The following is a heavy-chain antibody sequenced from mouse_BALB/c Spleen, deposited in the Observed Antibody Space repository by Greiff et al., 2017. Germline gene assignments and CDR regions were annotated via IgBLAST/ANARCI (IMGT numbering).Heavy chain of an antibody. D-gene: IGHD2-14*01. CDR1: GFSLTSYG. Sequence: QVHVKQSGPGLVAPSQSLSITCTVSGFSLTSYGVHWVRQPPGKGLEWLGVIWAGGSTNYNSALMSRLSISKDNSKSQVFLKMNSLQTDDTAMYYCARVYRYDEAWFAYWGQGTLVTVSA. J-gene: IGHJ3*01. CDR3: ARVYRYDEAWFAY. CDR2: IWAGGST. V-gene: IGHV2-9*02.